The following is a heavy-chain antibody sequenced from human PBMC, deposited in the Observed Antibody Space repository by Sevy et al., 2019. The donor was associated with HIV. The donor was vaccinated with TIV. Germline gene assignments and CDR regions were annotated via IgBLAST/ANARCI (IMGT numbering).Heavy chain of an antibody. V-gene: IGHV1-18*01. Sequence: ASVKVSCKASGYTFSGYSISWVRQAPGQGLEWMGWMNTYNGNTKYAQKVQGRVTMTTDTSTSTAYMELRGLRSDDTAVYYCARDTREKSFDYWGQGTLVIVSS. J-gene: IGHJ4*02. CDR1: GYTFSGYS. CDR2: MNTYNGNT. CDR3: ARDTREKSFDY.